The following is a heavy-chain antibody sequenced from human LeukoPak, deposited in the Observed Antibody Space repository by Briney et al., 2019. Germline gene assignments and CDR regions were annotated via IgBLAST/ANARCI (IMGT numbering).Heavy chain of an antibody. CDR3: ARGGSRSYTSSTLDY. J-gene: IGHJ4*02. CDR1: GGSITVYY. CDR2: ISYSGST. D-gene: IGHD6-6*01. V-gene: IGHV4-59*12. Sequence: SETLSLTCSVSGGSITVYYWNWIRQSPGKGLEWIGSISYSGSTNYNPSLNSRVTISLDTSKNRFSLKVSSVIAADTAMYYCARGGSRSYTSSTLDYWGQGTLVTVSS.